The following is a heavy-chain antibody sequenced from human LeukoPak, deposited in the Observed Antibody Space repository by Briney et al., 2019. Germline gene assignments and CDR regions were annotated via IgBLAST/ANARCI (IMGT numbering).Heavy chain of an antibody. V-gene: IGHV4-39*07. D-gene: IGHD4-23*01. Sequence: SETLSLTCTVSGGSISSGDYYWSWIRQPPGKGLEWIGEINHSGSTNYNPSLKSRVTISVDTSKNQFSLKLSSVTAADTAVYYCAGGDGTTVVTPVYWGQGTLVTVSS. J-gene: IGHJ4*02. CDR1: GGSISSGDYY. CDR2: INHSGST. CDR3: AGGDGTTVVTPVY.